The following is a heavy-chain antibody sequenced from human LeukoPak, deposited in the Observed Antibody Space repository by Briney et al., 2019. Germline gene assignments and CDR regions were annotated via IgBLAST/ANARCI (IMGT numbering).Heavy chain of an antibody. J-gene: IGHJ4*02. CDR1: GFPFNDHW. V-gene: IGHV3-7*01. Sequence: GGSLRLSCAASGFPFNDHWMSWVRQAPGKGLEWVANIRQDGSTKFYADSVKGRFTISRDNAKNSVFLQMDNLTPDDTAVYYCARAVDLADYWGQGTLVTVSS. CDR3: ARAVDLADY. CDR2: IRQDGSTK.